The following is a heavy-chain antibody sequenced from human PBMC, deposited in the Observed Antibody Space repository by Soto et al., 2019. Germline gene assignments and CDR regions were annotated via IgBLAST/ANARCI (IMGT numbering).Heavy chain of an antibody. CDR2: VSYSGRT. CDR3: ARWQYTVVTAIDF. D-gene: IGHD2-21*02. J-gene: IGHJ3*01. Sequence: SETLSLTCTVSRGSINNYYWTVIRQPPGKGLEWIGYVSYSGRTNYNPSLKSRVNMFVDKSKNQFSLNLTSVTAADTAVYYGARWQYTVVTAIDFWGQGKRVTVSS. CDR1: RGSINNYY. V-gene: IGHV4-59*03.